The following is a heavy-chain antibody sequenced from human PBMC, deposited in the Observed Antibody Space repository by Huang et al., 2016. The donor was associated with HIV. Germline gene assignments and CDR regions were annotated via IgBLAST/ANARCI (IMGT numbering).Heavy chain of an antibody. J-gene: IGHJ3*01. CDR2: IREDSGQK. CDR1: EFSFSTYW. V-gene: IGHV3-7*01. Sequence: EVQLVESGGGLVQPGGSLRLSCVASEFSFSTYWMMWLRQVAGKGLEWVASIREDSGQKDYWDAVQGRFIISRDNPKNSLYLQMNNVRAEDAGVYYWACDPFIKAFDLWGQGTLVTVSS. CDR3: ACDPFIKAFDL.